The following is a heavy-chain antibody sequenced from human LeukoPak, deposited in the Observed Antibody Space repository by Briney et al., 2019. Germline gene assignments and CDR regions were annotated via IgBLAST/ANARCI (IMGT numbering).Heavy chain of an antibody. V-gene: IGHV4-34*01. J-gene: IGHJ4*02. CDR3: ARDAVWELLDYFDY. D-gene: IGHD1-26*01. CDR2: INHSGST. Sequence: SETLSLTCAVYGGSFSDYYWSWIRQPPGKGLEWIGEINHSGSTNYNPSLKSRVTISVDTSKNQFSLKLSSVTAADTAVYYCARDAVWELLDYFDYWGQGTLVTVSS. CDR1: GGSFSDYY.